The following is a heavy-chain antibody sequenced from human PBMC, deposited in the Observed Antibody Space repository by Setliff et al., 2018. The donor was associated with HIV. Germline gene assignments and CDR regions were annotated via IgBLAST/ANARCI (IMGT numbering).Heavy chain of an antibody. CDR3: ARRRSVALSPFDY. CDR1: GGSMSGYY. CDR2: VYFSGTA. J-gene: IGHJ4*02. Sequence: LSLTCSVSGGSMSGYYWSWIRQPPGNGLEYIGDVYFSGTANYNSSLKSRVTISIDTSRSHFSLRLTSVTAADTAVYYCARRRSVALSPFDYWGQGALVTVSS. V-gene: IGHV4-59*08.